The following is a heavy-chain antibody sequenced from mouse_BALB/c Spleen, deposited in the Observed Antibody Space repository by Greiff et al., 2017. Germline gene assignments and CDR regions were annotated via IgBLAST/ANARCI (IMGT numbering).Heavy chain of an antibody. CDR1: GYTFTDYN. D-gene: IGHD4-1*01. V-gene: IGHV1-18*01. CDR3: ARSLLGRGYFDV. J-gene: IGHJ1*01. CDR2: INPNNGGT. Sequence: DVKLQESGPELVKPGASVKIPCKASGYTFTDYNMDWVKQSHGKSLEWIGDINPNNGGTIYNQKFKGKATLTVDKSSSTAYMELRSLTSEDTAVYYCARSLLGRGYFDVWGAGTTVTVSS.